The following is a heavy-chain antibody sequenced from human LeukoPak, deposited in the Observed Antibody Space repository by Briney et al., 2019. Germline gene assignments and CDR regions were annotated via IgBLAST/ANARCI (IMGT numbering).Heavy chain of an antibody. V-gene: IGHV1-46*01. CDR2: INPDGGST. CDR1: GYTFTSYD. Sequence: ASVKVSCKASGYTFTSYDINWVRQAPGQGLEWMGIINPDGGSTSYAQKFQGRVTMTRDMSTSTVYMELSSLRSEDTAVYYCARDKLQWHSPVDNWGQGTLVTVSS. J-gene: IGHJ4*02. D-gene: IGHD6-19*01. CDR3: ARDKLQWHSPVDN.